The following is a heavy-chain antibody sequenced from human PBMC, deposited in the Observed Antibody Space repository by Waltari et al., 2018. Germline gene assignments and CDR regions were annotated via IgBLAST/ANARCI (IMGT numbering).Heavy chain of an antibody. Sequence: QVQLQESGPGLVKPSETLSLTCTVSGGSISSHYWSWIRQPPGKGLEWIGYIYYSGSTNYNPSLKSRVTISVDTSKNQFSLKLSSVTAADTAVYYCARDISYGMDVWGQGTTVTVSS. CDR3: ARDISYGMDV. J-gene: IGHJ6*02. CDR1: GGSISSHY. CDR2: IYYSGST. V-gene: IGHV4-59*11.